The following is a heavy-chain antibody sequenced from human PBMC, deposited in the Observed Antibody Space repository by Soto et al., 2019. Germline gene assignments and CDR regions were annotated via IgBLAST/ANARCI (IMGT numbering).Heavy chain of an antibody. CDR2: ISGDGGST. CDR3: AKDVYYDSSPHFDY. CDR1: GFTFDDYA. J-gene: IGHJ4*02. Sequence: GSLRLSCAASGFTFDDYAMHWVRQAPGKGLEWVSLISGDGGSTYYADSVKGRFTISRDNSKNSLYLQMNSLRTEDTALYYCAKDVYYDSSPHFDYWGQGTLVTVSS. V-gene: IGHV3-43*02. D-gene: IGHD3-22*01.